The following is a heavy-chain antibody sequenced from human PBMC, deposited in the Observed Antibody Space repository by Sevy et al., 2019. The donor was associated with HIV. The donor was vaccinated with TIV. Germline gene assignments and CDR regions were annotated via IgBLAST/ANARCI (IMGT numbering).Heavy chain of an antibody. D-gene: IGHD3-16*02. V-gene: IGHV3-23*01. Sequence: GGSLRLSCAASGFTFSSYAMSWVRQAPGKGLEWVSAISGSGGSTYYADSVKGRFTISRDNSKNTLYLQMNSLRAEDTAVYYCAKGGLRLHLGELSDPFDYWGQGTLVTVSS. CDR3: AKGGLRLHLGELSDPFDY. CDR2: ISGSGGST. J-gene: IGHJ4*02. CDR1: GFTFSSYA.